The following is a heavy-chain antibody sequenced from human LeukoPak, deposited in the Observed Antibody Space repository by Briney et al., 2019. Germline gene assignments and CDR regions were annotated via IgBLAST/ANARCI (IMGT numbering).Heavy chain of an antibody. CDR2: IYHSGST. V-gene: IGHV4-30-2*01. J-gene: IGHJ4*02. Sequence: SETLSLTYTVSGGSISSGGYYWSWSRQPPGKGLVWIGYIYHSGSTYYNPSLKSRVTISVDRSKNQFSLKLSSVTAADTAVYYCASANGDWVRNYYSGQGTLVTVSS. CDR3: ASANGDWVRNYY. D-gene: IGHD4-17*01. CDR1: GGSISSGGYY.